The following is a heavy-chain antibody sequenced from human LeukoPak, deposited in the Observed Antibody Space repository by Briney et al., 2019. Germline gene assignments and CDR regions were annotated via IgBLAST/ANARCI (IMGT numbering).Heavy chain of an antibody. CDR3: ARALRDYDLLTGVAQGWFDP. V-gene: IGHV4-59*08. CDR2: INYSGSA. D-gene: IGHD3-9*01. J-gene: IGHJ5*02. Sequence: SETLSLTCTVSGASITTYYWAWIRQVPGKGLEWIGEINYSGSAIYNPSLNNRVLMSVHTSQNQVSLNLTSVTATDTAIYYCARALRDYDLLTGVAQGWFDPWGQGVLVTVSS. CDR1: GASITTYY.